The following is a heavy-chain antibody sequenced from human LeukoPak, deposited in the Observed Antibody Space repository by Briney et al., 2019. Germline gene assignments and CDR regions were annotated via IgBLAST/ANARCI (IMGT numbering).Heavy chain of an antibody. CDR2: INPNSGGT. CDR3: ARLRRLWFGNTPVH. CDR1: GYTFTSYA. V-gene: IGHV1-2*02. J-gene: IGHJ4*02. Sequence: ASVKVSCKASGYTFTSYAMNWVRQAPGQGLEWMGWINPNSGGTNYAQKFQGRVTMTRDTSISTAYMELSRLRSDDTAVYYCARLRRLWFGNTPVHWGQGTLVTVSS. D-gene: IGHD3-10*01.